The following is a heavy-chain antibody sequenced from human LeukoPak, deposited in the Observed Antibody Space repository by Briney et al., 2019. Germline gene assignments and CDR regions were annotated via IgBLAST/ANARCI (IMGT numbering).Heavy chain of an antibody. D-gene: IGHD2-8*01. CDR2: ISSSSSTI. CDR3: ARDPPRLGYCTNGVCYRAFDI. CDR1: GFTFSSYS. V-gene: IGHV3-48*01. J-gene: IGHJ3*02. Sequence: GGSLRLSCAASGFTFSSYSMNWVRQAPGKGLEWVSYISSSSSTIYYADSVKGRFTISRDNAKNSLYLQMNSLRAEDTAVYYCARDPPRLGYCTNGVCYRAFDIWGQGTMVTVSS.